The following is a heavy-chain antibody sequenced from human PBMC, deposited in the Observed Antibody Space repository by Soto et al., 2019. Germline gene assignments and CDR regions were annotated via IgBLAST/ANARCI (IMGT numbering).Heavy chain of an antibody. CDR1: GGSISSSSYY. CDR2: IYYSGST. CDR3: ATYSYGFYYFDY. J-gene: IGHJ4*02. Sequence: SETLSLTCTVSGGSISSSSYYWGWIRQPPGKGLEWIGSIYYSGSTYYNPSLKSRVTISVDTSKNQFSLKLSSVTAADTAVYYCATYSYGFYYFDYWGQGTLVTVSS. V-gene: IGHV4-39*01. D-gene: IGHD5-18*01.